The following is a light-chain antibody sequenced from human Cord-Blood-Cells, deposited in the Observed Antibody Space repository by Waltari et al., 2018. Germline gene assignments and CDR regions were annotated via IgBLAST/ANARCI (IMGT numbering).Light chain of an antibody. J-gene: IGKJ4*01. Sequence: DIQMTQSPSSLSASVGDRVTITCRASQGLSNYLAWYQLKPGKVPKLLIYAASTLQSGVPSRFSGSGSGSNFTLTIRGLQPEDVATYYCQKYNSAPFTLGGGAKVQ. V-gene: IGKV1-27*01. CDR1: QGLSNY. CDR2: AAS. CDR3: QKYNSAPFT.